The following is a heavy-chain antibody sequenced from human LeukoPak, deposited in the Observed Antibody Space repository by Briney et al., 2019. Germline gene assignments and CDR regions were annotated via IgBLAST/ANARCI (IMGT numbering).Heavy chain of an antibody. CDR2: MNPNSGNT. V-gene: IGHV1-8*01. J-gene: IGHJ4*02. CDR3: ARGYCSGGSCYLDY. D-gene: IGHD2-15*01. Sequence: APVKVSCKASGYTFTSYDINWVRQATGQGLEWMGWMNPNSGNTGYAQKFQGRVTMTRNTSISTAYMELSSLRSEDTAVYYCARGYCSGGSCYLDYWGQGTLVTVSS. CDR1: GYTFTSYD.